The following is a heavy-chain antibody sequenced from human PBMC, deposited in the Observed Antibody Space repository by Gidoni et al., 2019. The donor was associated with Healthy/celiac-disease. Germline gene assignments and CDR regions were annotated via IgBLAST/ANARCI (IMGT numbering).Heavy chain of an antibody. J-gene: IGHJ4*02. CDR1: GGPFRSYA. V-gene: IGHV1-69*01. D-gene: IGHD6-13*01. CDR3: ARDGRDSSSWGTHFDY. CDR2: IIPIFGTA. Sequence: QVKRVQSGAEVKNPGSSVKISCKTSGGPFRSYAISWVRPAPGQGLEWMGGIIPIFGTANYAQKFQGRVTITADESTSTAYMELSSLRSEDTAVYYCARDGRDSSSWGTHFDYWGQGTLVTVSS.